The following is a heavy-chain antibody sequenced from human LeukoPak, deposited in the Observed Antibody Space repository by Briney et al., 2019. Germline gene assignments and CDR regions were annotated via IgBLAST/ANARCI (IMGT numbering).Heavy chain of an antibody. Sequence: PSQTLSLTCAISGDSVSSNRAAWNWIRQSPSRGLEWLGRTYYRSKWYSDYAVSVKARITIIPDISKNHFSLHLDSVTPEDTAVYFCTRVVEYYDILTGSPKGDNYFDSWGQGTLVTVSS. CDR1: GDSVSSNRAA. V-gene: IGHV6-1*01. CDR3: TRVVEYYDILTGSPKGDNYFDS. CDR2: TYYRSKWYS. J-gene: IGHJ4*02. D-gene: IGHD3-9*01.